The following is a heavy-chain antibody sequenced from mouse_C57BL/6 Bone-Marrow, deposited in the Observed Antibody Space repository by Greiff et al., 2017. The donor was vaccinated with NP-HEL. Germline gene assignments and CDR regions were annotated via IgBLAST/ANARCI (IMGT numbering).Heavy chain of an antibody. CDR2: IYPRSGNT. CDR1: GYTFTSYG. Sequence: VQLQQSGAELARPGASVKLSCKASGYTFTSYGISWVKQRTGQGLEWIGEIYPRSGNTYYNEKFKGKATLTADKSSSTAYMELRSLTSEDSAVYFCAAVYYYGSSPYYAMDYWGQGTSVTVSS. D-gene: IGHD1-1*01. J-gene: IGHJ4*01. CDR3: AAVYYYGSSPYYAMDY. V-gene: IGHV1-81*01.